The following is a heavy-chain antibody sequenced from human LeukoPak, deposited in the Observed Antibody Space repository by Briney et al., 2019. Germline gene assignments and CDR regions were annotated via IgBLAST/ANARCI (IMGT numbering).Heavy chain of an antibody. J-gene: IGHJ6*03. CDR3: ARVPGSHYYYYMDV. CDR2: ISKSGRAT. V-gene: IGHV3-20*01. Sequence: GGSQRLSCAASGFKFDDYEMSWVRQVPGKGLEYVSGISKSGRATGYGDSVKGRFTISRDNAKNSLFLQMTSLRAEDTALYHCARVPGSHYYYYMDVWGKGAAVTVSS. CDR1: GFKFDDYE.